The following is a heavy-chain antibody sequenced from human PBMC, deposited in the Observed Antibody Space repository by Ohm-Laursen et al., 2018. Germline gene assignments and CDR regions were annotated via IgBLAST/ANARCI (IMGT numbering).Heavy chain of an antibody. V-gene: IGHV2-5*02. CDR1: GFSLSTSGVG. D-gene: IGHD3-3*01. CDR3: AHSNYDFWSGYA. J-gene: IGHJ5*02. CDR2: IYWDDDK. Sequence: TQTLTLTFTFSGFSLSTSGVGVGWIRQPPGKALEWLALIYWDDDKRYSPSLKSRLTITKATSKNQVVLTMTNMDPVDTATYYCAHSNYDFWSGYAWGQGTLVTVSS.